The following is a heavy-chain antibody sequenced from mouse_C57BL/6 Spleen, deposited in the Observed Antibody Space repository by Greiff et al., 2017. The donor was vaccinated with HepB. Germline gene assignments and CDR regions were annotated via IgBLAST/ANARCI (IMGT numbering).Heavy chain of an antibody. CDR3: VYGSSYNFDC. CDR1: GYTFTSYW. V-gene: IGHV1-74*01. J-gene: IGHJ2*01. CDR2: IHPSDSDT. Sequence: QVQLQQPGAELVKPGASVKVSCKASGYTFTSYWMHWVKQRPGQGLEWIGRIHPSDSDTNYNQKFKGKATLTVDKSTSTAYMQLRGLTSADSAVYYCVYGSSYNFDCWGQGTTLTVSS. D-gene: IGHD1-1*01.